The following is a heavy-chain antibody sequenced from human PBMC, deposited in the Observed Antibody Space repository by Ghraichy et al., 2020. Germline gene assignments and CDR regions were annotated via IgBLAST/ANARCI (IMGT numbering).Heavy chain of an antibody. D-gene: IGHD3-10*01. Sequence: LSLTCVGSGFAFSSYWMSWVRQPPGKGLEWVANINQDGSLKYFLDSVRGRITISRDNAKNSLFLQMNGLRPEDSAVYHCTRDIQGSRDYGLDVWGQGTTVTVSS. CDR1: GFAFSSYW. CDR2: INQDGSLK. V-gene: IGHV3-7*01. J-gene: IGHJ6*01. CDR3: TRDIQGSRDYGLDV.